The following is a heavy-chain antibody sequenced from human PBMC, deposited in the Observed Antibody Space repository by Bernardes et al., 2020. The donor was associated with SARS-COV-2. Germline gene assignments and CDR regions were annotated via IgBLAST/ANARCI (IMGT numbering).Heavy chain of an antibody. CDR2: ISGSGGST. CDR1: GFTFSSYA. CDR3: AKVWGSDYYGSGSHFDY. J-gene: IGHJ4*02. D-gene: IGHD3-10*01. Sequence: GGSLRLSCAASGFTFSSYAMSWVRQAPGKGLEWVSAISGSGGSTYYADSVKGRFTISRDNSKNTLYLQMNSLRAEDTAVYYCAKVWGSDYYGSGSHFDYWCQGTLVTVSS. V-gene: IGHV3-23*01.